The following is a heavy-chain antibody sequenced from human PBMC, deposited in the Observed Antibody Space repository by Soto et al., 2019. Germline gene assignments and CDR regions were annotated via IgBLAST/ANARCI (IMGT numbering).Heavy chain of an antibody. V-gene: IGHV1-18*01. J-gene: IGHJ4*02. CDR1: GYTFTSYG. CDR2: ISAYNGNT. D-gene: IGHD6-19*01. Sequence: ASVKVSCKASGYTFTSYGISWVRQAPGQGLEWMGWISAYNGNTNYAQKLQGRVTMTTDTSTSTAYMELRSLRSDDTAVYYCARAPDYYSSGWYHDWGQGTLVTVSS. CDR3: ARAPDYYSSGWYHD.